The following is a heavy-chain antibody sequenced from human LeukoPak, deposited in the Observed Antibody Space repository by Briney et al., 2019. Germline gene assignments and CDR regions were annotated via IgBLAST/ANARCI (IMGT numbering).Heavy chain of an antibody. Sequence: GGSLRLSCAASGFTFDDYGMSWVRQAPGKGLVWVSRINSDGSSTSYADSVKGRFTISRDNAKNTLHLQMNSLRAEDTAVYYCARDRVAVAKYYFDYWGQGSLVTVSS. CDR3: ARDRVAVAKYYFDY. J-gene: IGHJ4*02. CDR2: INSDGSST. D-gene: IGHD6-19*01. CDR1: GFTFDDYG. V-gene: IGHV3-74*01.